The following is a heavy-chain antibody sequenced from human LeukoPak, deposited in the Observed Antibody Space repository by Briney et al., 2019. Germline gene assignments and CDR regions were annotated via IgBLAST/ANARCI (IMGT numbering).Heavy chain of an antibody. V-gene: IGHV3-23*01. J-gene: IGHJ4*02. CDR3: ARGDGYNFFDY. CDR2: IGGSGGGT. Sequence: GGSLRLSCAASGFTFSNYAMSWVRQAPGMGLEWVSVIGGSGGGTYYADSVKGRFTISRDNSKNTLYLQMNSLRAEDTAVYYCARGDGYNFFDYWGQGTLVTVSS. CDR1: GFTFSNYA. D-gene: IGHD5-24*01.